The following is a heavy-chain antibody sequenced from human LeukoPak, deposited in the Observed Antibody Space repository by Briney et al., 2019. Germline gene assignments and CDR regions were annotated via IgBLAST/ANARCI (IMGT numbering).Heavy chain of an antibody. CDR1: GFTFSDYY. D-gene: IGHD3-22*01. Sequence: GSLRLSCIAYGFTFSDYYMNWVRQAPGRGLEWVSYISGSGSDLYYAESVKGGFTISRDNANNSLYLQMNSLRAEDTAVYYCARSIGSYYTMDVWGQGTPVTVSS. CDR2: ISGSGSDL. V-gene: IGHV3-11*01. J-gene: IGHJ6*02. CDR3: ARSIGSYYTMDV.